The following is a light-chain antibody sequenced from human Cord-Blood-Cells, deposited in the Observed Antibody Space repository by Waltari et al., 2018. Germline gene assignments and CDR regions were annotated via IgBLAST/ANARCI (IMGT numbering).Light chain of an antibody. CDR1: QSVSSY. CDR2: DAS. V-gene: IGKV3-11*01. Sequence: DIVLTQSPATLSLSPGARATLSCRASQSVSSYLAWYQQKPGQAPRLLIYDASNRATGIPARFSGSGSGTDFTLTISSLEPEDFAVYYCQQRSNWPPYTFGQGTKLEIK. CDR3: QQRSNWPPYT. J-gene: IGKJ2*01.